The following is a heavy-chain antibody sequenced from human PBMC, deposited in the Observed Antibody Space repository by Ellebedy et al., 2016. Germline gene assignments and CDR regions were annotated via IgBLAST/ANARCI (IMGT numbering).Heavy chain of an antibody. V-gene: IGHV4-34*01. D-gene: IGHD3-22*01. J-gene: IGHJ5*02. CDR3: ARGQYYDGFLAP. Sequence: SETLSLXCAVYGGSFSGYYWSWIRQPPGKGLEWIGEINHSGNTNYNPSLKSRVTISVDTSKNQFSLKLSSVTAADTAVYYCARGQYYDGFLAPWGQGTLVTVSS. CDR1: GGSFSGYY. CDR2: INHSGNT.